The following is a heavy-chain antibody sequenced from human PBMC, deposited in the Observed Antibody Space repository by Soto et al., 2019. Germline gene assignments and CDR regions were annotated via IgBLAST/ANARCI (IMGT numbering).Heavy chain of an antibody. CDR2: IYYSGST. CDR1: GGSISSYY. V-gene: IGHV4-59*01. CDR3: ARGHAGGVKKYYYYYYGMDV. J-gene: IGHJ6*02. D-gene: IGHD3-16*01. Sequence: SETLSLTCTVSGGSISSYYWSWIRQPPGKGLEWIGYIYYSGSTNYNPSLKSRVTISVDTSKNQFSLKLSSVTAADTAVYYCARGHAGGVKKYYYYYYGMDVWGQGTKVTVSS.